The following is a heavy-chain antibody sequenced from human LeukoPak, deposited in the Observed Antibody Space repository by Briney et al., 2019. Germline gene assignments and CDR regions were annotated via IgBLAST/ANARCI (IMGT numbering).Heavy chain of an antibody. CDR3: ASRAVLRYFDWLSYYYGMDV. J-gene: IGHJ6*02. CDR2: IIPIFGTA. D-gene: IGHD3-9*01. CDR1: GGTFSGYA. V-gene: IGHV1-69*01. Sequence: ASVKVSCKASGGTFSGYAVSWVRQAPGQGLEWMGGIIPIFGTADYAQKFQGRVTITADESTSTAYMELSSLRSEDTAVYYCASRAVLRYFDWLSYYYGMDVWGQGTTVTVSS.